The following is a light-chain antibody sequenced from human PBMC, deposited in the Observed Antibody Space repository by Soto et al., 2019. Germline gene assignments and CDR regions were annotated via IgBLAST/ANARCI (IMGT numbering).Light chain of an antibody. J-gene: IGKJ4*01. CDR2: AAS. CDR1: QGIRSW. Sequence: DIQMTQSPSSVSASVGDTVTITCRASQGIRSWLAWYQHKPGKAPKVLIFAASSLQSGVPSRFSGSGSGTDFTLTISSLQPEDFATYYCQQVNSFPLTFGGGTKVDI. CDR3: QQVNSFPLT. V-gene: IGKV1-12*01.